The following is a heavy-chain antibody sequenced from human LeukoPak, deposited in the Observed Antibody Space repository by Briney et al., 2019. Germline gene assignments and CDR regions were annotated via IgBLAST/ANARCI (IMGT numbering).Heavy chain of an antibody. J-gene: IGHJ4*02. V-gene: IGHV3-74*01. CDR2: INSDGSST. CDR3: ARDSLGVDTAMVTIDY. D-gene: IGHD5-18*01. Sequence: GGSLRLSCAASGFTFSSYWMHWVRQAPGKGLVWVSRINSDGSSTSYADSVKGRFTISRDNAKNTLYLQMNSLRAEDTAVYYCARDSLGVDTAMVTIDYWGQGTLVTVSS. CDR1: GFTFSSYW.